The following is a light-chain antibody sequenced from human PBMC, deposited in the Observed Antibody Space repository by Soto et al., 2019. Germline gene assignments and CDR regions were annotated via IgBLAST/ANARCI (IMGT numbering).Light chain of an antibody. CDR3: QQSYSTTWT. J-gene: IGKJ1*01. CDR1: QGISTY. V-gene: IGKV1-39*01. Sequence: DIQITQSPSSLSASVGDRVTISCRASQGISTYLNCYQQKPGKAPKFLIYAASSLQSGVPSRFSGSGSETDFTLTISSLQPEDFATYSCQQSYSTTWTFGQGTKVDIK. CDR2: AAS.